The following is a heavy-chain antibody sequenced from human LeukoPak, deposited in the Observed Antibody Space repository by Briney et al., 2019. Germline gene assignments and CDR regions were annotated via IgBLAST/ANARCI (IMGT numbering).Heavy chain of an antibody. CDR3: AREPTTVSPPG. CDR2: ISSSGAYI. V-gene: IGHV3-21*01. D-gene: IGHD4-11*01. J-gene: IGHJ4*02. Sequence: GGSLRLFCAASGFTFSSYSMNWVRQAPGKGLEGVSSISSSGAYIFYADSVKGRFTPSRDNAKNSLYLQMNSLRAEDTAVYYCAREPTTVSPPGWGQGTLVTVSS. CDR1: GFTFSSYS.